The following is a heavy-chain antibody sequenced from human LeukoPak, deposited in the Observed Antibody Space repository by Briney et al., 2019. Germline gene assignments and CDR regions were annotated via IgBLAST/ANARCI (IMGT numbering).Heavy chain of an antibody. J-gene: IGHJ4*02. CDR1: GYTFTGYY. D-gene: IGHD1-26*01. Sequence: ASVKVSCKASGYTFTGYYMHWVRQAPGQGLEWMGWINPNSGGTNYAQKFQGRVTMTRDTSISTAYMELSRLRSDDTAVYYCARGRGQWELLVPFDYWGQGTLVTVSS. CDR2: INPNSGGT. CDR3: ARGRGQWELLVPFDY. V-gene: IGHV1-2*02.